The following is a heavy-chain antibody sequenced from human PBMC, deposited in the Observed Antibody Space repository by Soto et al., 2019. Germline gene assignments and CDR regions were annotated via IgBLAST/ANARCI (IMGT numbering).Heavy chain of an antibody. CDR2: ISSSGSTI. CDR1: GFTFSDYY. J-gene: IGHJ6*03. CDR3: ARNDFGVVNFHYYYYMDV. Sequence: GGSLRLSCAASGFTFSDYYMSWIRQAPGKGLEWVSYISSSGSTIYYADSVKGRFTISRDNAKNSLYLQMNSLRAEDTAVYYCARNDFGVVNFHYYYYMDVWGKGTTVTVSS. V-gene: IGHV3-11*01. D-gene: IGHD3-3*01.